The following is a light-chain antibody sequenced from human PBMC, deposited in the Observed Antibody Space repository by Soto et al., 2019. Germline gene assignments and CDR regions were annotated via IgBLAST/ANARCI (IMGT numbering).Light chain of an antibody. V-gene: IGLV1-47*02. CDR3: AAWDDSLRGYV. J-gene: IGLJ1*01. Sequence: QSVLSQPPSASGTPGQRVTISCSGSSSNIGRNYIYWYQRLPGTAPKLLIYGNTQRPSGVPDRFSGSKSGTSVSLAISGLRSEDEADYYCAAWDDSLRGYVFGTGTKVTAL. CDR2: GNT. CDR1: SSNIGRNY.